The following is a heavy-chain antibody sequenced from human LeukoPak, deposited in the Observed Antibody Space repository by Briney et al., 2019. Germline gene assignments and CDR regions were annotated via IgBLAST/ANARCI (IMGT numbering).Heavy chain of an antibody. V-gene: IGHV1-46*01. J-gene: IGHJ4*02. CDR1: GYIFPNYY. CDR2: INPRDGTT. D-gene: IGHD4-17*01. Sequence: ASVKVSCRASGYIFPNYYMHWVRQAPGQGLEWMGMINPRDGTTSHAQRFQGRVTMTEDTSTDTAYMELSSLRSEDTAVYYCATYYGDSTLYWGQGTLVTVSS. CDR3: ATYYGDSTLY.